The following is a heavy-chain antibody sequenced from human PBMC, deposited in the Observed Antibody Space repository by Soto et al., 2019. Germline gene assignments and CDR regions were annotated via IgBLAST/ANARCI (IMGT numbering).Heavy chain of an antibody. CDR2: ISYDGSNK. CDR1: GFTFSSYG. V-gene: IGHV3-30*18. J-gene: IGHJ3*02. CDR3: AKDGGSYYISAFDI. Sequence: GGSLRLSCAASGFTFSSYGMHWVRQAPGKGLEWVAVISYDGSNKYYADSVKGRFTISRDNSKNTPYLQMNSLRAEDTAVYYCAKDGGSYYISAFDIWGQGTMVTVSS. D-gene: IGHD1-26*01.